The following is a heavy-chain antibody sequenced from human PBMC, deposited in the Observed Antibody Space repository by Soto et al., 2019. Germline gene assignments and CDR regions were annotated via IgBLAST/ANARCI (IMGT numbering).Heavy chain of an antibody. Sequence: GGSLRLSCSGSGFTFSAYAMHWVRQAPGRGLEYVSSISPNGGTTYHADSVKDRFTVSRDNSKNTLYLQMTSLRAEDTAAYYCVKGGVALATTGRAQIDCWGQGTLVTVSS. D-gene: IGHD1-26*01. CDR2: ISPNGGTT. V-gene: IGHV3-64D*06. J-gene: IGHJ4*02. CDR1: GFTFSAYA. CDR3: VKGGVALATTGRAQIDC.